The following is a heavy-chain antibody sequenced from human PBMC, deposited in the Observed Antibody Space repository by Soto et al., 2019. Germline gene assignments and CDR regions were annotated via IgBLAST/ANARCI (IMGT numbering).Heavy chain of an antibody. D-gene: IGHD3-22*01. CDR3: TTAVLVDYYDTSRYIVL. V-gene: IGHV3-23*01. CDR1: GITFSSYA. J-gene: IGHJ5*02. CDR2: ISGSGVSR. Sequence: HPGRSMRRSGAASGITFSSYAISLDRQGPGKCLEWVSGISGSGVSRYFADSVKGRLTMSRENSKNTLYLQMNSVGAEDTCVYYCTTAVLVDYYDTSRYIVLWSHGXVVT.